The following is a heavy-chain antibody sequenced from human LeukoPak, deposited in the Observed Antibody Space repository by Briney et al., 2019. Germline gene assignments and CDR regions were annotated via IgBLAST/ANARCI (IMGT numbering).Heavy chain of an antibody. CDR1: GYTFTSYG. CDR2: ISAYNGNT. CDR3: ARVDHYYYGMDV. V-gene: IGHV1-18*01. J-gene: IGHJ6*02. Sequence: ASVKVSCKASGYTFTSYGISWVRQAPGQGLEWMGWISAYNGNTNYAQKFQGRVTITADESTSTAYMELSSLRSEDTAVYYCARVDHYYYGMDVWGQGTTVTVSS.